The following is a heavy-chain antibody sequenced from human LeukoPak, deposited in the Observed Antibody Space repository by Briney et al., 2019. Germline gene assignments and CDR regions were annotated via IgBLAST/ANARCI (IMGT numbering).Heavy chain of an antibody. CDR3: ARLFPGYCSSTSCYAYYYYYMDV. D-gene: IGHD2-2*01. Sequence: GGSLRLSCAASGFTFSSYAMTWVRQAPGKGLEWVSTISGSGRSTYYADSVKGRFTISRDNSKNTLYLQMNSLRADDTAVYYCARLFPGYCSSTSCYAYYYYYMDVWGKGTTVTISS. CDR1: GFTFSSYA. CDR2: ISGSGRST. J-gene: IGHJ6*03. V-gene: IGHV3-23*01.